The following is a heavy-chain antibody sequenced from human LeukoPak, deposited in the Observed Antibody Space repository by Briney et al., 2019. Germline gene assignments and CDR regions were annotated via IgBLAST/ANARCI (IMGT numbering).Heavy chain of an antibody. D-gene: IGHD5-18*01. J-gene: IGHJ4*02. CDR1: GGSISSGGYS. CDR2: IYHSGST. V-gene: IGHV4-30-2*01. Sequence: PSQTLSLTCAVSGGSISSGGYSWSWIRQPPGKGLEWIGYIYHSGSTYYNPSLKSRVTISVDRSKNQFSLKLSSVTAADTPVYYCARVRDTAMVFDYWGQGTLVTVSS. CDR3: ARVRDTAMVFDY.